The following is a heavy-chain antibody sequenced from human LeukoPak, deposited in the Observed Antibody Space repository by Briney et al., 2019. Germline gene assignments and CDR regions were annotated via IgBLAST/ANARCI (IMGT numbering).Heavy chain of an antibody. Sequence: GASLRLSCAASGFTFSSYAMSWVRQAPGKGLEWVSAISGSGGSTYYAGSVKGRFTISRDNSKNTLYLQMNSLRAEDTAVYYCATYYYDSSGYYSGGLDAFDIWGQGTMVTVSS. J-gene: IGHJ3*02. CDR1: GFTFSSYA. D-gene: IGHD3-22*01. V-gene: IGHV3-23*01. CDR2: ISGSGGST. CDR3: ATYYYDSSGYYSGGLDAFDI.